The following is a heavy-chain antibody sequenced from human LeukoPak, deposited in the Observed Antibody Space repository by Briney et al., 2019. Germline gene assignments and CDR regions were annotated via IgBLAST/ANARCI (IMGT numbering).Heavy chain of an antibody. CDR1: GFTFSSYG. CDR3: AKDMGLGYYDSSGYYLDFDY. D-gene: IGHD3-22*01. J-gene: IGHJ4*02. CDR2: IRYDGSNK. Sequence: PGGSLRLSCAASGFTFSSYGMHWVRQAPGKGLEWVAFIRYDGSNKYYADSVKGRFTISRDNSKNTLYLQMNSLRAEDTAVYYCAKDMGLGYYDSSGYYLDFDYWGQGTLVTVSS. V-gene: IGHV3-30*02.